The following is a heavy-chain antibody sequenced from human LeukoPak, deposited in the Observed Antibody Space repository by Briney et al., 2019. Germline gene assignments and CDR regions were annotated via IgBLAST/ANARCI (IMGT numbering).Heavy chain of an antibody. CDR2: IKQDGSEK. CDR3: ARYEVAGTRMVSVKMGTIAY. V-gene: IGHV3-7*01. D-gene: IGHD5-24*01. CDR1: GFTFSSYW. J-gene: IGHJ4*02. Sequence: PGGSLRLSCAASGFTFSSYWMSWVRQAPGKGLEWVANIKQDGSEKYYVDSVKGRFTISRDNAKNSLYLQMNSLRAEDTAVYYCARYEVAGTRMVSVKMGTIAYWGQGTLVIVSS.